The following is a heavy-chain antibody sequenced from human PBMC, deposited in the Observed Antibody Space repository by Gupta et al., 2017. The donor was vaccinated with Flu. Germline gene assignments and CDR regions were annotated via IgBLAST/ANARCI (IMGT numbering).Heavy chain of an antibody. CDR2: IYYSGST. Sequence: QVQLQESGPGLVKPSETLSLTCTVSGGSISSYYWSWIRQPPGKGLEWIGYIYYSGSTNYNPSLKSRVTISVDTSKNQFSLKLSSVTAADTAVYYCARVSIAAHLHYYYGMDVWGQGTTVTVSS. CDR3: ARVSIAAHLHYYYGMDV. J-gene: IGHJ6*02. V-gene: IGHV4-59*01. D-gene: IGHD6-6*01. CDR1: GGSISSYY.